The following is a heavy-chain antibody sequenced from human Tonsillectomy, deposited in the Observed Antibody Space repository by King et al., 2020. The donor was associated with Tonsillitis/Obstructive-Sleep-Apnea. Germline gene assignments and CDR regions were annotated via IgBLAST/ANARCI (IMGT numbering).Heavy chain of an antibody. V-gene: IGHV5-51*01. Sequence: ELQLVQSGAEVKKPGESLKISCKGSGYSFTRYWIGWVRQTPGKGLEWMGIIYPGDSETRYSPSFQGQVTISADKSISTASLQWSSLESSDTAMYYCARHRIGYCIGTSCLDFDYWGQGTLVTVSS. CDR3: ARHRIGYCIGTSCLDFDY. D-gene: IGHD2-2*01. CDR1: GYSFTRYW. J-gene: IGHJ4*02. CDR2: IYPGDSET.